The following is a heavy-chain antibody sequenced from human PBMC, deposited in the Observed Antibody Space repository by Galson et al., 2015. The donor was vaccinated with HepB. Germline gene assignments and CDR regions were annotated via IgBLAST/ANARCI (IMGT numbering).Heavy chain of an antibody. CDR3: ARVERYCSGGSCYSWFDP. CDR2: IYYSGST. J-gene: IGHJ5*02. Sequence: ETLSLSCAVAGGSISSSSYYWGWIRQPPGKGLEWIGNIYYSGSTYYNPSLKSRVTISVDTSKNQFSLKLSSVTAADTAVYYCARVERYCSGGSCYSWFDPWGQGTLVTVSS. V-gene: IGHV4-39*07. CDR1: GGSISSSSYY. D-gene: IGHD2-15*01.